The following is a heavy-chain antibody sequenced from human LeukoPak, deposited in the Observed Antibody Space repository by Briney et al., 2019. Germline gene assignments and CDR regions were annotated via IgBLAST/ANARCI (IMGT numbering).Heavy chain of an antibody. CDR2: IYHSGST. CDR3: ARGARPDYYYYYYMDV. CDR1: GGSISSSNW. J-gene: IGHJ6*03. V-gene: IGHV4-4*02. Sequence: PSETLSLTCAVSGGSISSSNWWSWVRQPPGKGLEWIGEIYHSGSTNYNPSLKSRVTISVDKSKNQFSLKLSSVTAADTAVYYCARGARPDYYYYYYMDVWGKGTTVTVSS. D-gene: IGHD6-6*01.